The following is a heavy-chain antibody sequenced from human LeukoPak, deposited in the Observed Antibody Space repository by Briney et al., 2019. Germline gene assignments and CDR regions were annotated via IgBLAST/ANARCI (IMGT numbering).Heavy chain of an antibody. J-gene: IGHJ4*02. Sequence: SSETLSLTCAVSGYSIGSDYYWGWIRQPPGKGLEWIGSIYHDGSTYYNPSLKSRVTISVDTSKTQFSLSLGSVTAADTAVYYCASGPPADYFDYWGQGSLVIVSS. CDR2: IYHDGST. V-gene: IGHV4-38-2*01. CDR3: ASGPPADYFDY. CDR1: GYSIGSDYY.